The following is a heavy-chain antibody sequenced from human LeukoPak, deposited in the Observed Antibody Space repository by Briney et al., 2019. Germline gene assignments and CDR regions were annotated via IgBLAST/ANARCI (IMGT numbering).Heavy chain of an antibody. CDR2: INPNSGGS. V-gene: IGHV1-2*06. D-gene: IGHD7-27*01. J-gene: IGHJ4*02. Sequence: AXVKVSCKASGYTFIDYYIHWVRQAPGQGLEWMGRINPNSGGSNYAQNFQGRVTMTRDTSVSTAYMELSRLRSDDTAVYYCARDLPSTSNWELDYWGQGTLVTVSS. CDR1: GYTFIDYY. CDR3: ARDLPSTSNWELDY.